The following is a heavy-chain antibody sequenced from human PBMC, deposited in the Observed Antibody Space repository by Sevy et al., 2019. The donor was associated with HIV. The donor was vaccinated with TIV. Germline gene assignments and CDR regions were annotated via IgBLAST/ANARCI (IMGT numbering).Heavy chain of an antibody. CDR1: GFTFSRFG. Sequence: GGYLRLSCAASGFTFSRFGMNWVRQAPGKGLEWVARISSDGNDYAESVKGRFTISRDNSKNTLHLQMNSLKTEDTAIYYCAKGKYHVDYWGHGTLVTVSS. J-gene: IGHJ4*01. CDR2: ISSDGN. CDR3: AKGKYHVDY. V-gene: IGHV3-30*18.